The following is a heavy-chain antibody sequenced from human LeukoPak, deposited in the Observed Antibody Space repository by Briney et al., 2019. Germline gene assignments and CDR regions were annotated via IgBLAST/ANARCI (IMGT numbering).Heavy chain of an antibody. Sequence: SETLSLTCAVYGGSFSGYYWSWIRQPPGKGLEWIGEINHSGSTNYNPSLKSRVTISVDTSKNQFSLKLSSVTAADTAVYYCVRAMTTVTTGFDYWGQGTLVTVSS. CDR2: INHSGST. V-gene: IGHV4-34*01. D-gene: IGHD4-17*01. CDR3: VRAMTTVTTGFDY. J-gene: IGHJ4*02. CDR1: GGSFSGYY.